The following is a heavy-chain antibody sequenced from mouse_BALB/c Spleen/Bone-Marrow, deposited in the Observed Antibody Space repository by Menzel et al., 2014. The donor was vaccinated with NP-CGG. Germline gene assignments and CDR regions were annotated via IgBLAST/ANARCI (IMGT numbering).Heavy chain of an antibody. D-gene: IGHD1-1*01. J-gene: IGHJ4*01. CDR1: GYTFTSYW. CDR3: TRSPITTVVAETMDY. V-gene: IGHV1S22*01. Sequence: LQQSGSELVRPGASVKLSCKASGYTFTSYWMHWVKQRPGQGLEWIGNIYPGSGSTSYDEKFKNKATLTVDTSSSTAYMQLSSLTSEDSAVYYYTRSPITTVVAETMDYWGQGTSVTVSS. CDR2: IYPGSGST.